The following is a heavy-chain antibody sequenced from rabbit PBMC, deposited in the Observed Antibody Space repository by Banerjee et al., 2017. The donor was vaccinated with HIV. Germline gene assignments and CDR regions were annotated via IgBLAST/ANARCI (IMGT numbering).Heavy chain of an antibody. V-gene: IGHV1S40*01. Sequence: QSLEESGGGLVQPEGSLALTCQASGFTISSSYYMCWVRQAPGKGLEWIGCIYAGSGGSTYYASWAKGRFTISKTSSTTVTLQMTSLTASDTATYFCAREWYDGYGGSTYAFRLWGQGTLVTVS. J-gene: IGHJ4*01. CDR2: IYAGSGGST. D-gene: IGHD8-1*01. CDR3: AREWYDGYGGSTYAFRL. CDR1: GFTISSSYY.